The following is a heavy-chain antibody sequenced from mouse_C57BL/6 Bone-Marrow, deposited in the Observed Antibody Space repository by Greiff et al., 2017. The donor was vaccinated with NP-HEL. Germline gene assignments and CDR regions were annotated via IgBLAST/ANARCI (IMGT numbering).Heavy chain of an antibody. CDR1: GFSLTSYG. CDR3: ARHNYYGSSHWYFDV. V-gene: IGHV2-6-1*01. Sequence: VNLVESGPGLVAPSQSLSITCTVSGFSLTSYGVHWVRQPPGKGLEWLVVIWSDGSTTYNSALKSRLSISKDNSKSQVFLKMNSLQTDDTAMYYCARHNYYGSSHWYFDVWGTGTTVTVSS. J-gene: IGHJ1*03. CDR2: IWSDGST. D-gene: IGHD1-1*01.